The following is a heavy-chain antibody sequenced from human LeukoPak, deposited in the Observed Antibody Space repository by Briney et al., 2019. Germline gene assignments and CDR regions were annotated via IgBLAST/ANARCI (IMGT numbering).Heavy chain of an antibody. Sequence: KTSHTLSLTCAVSGDSISYESYYWNWIRQAPGKGPEWIGNIYRGRTRLNPSYTSRVAISVDMSKSQVSLSLTSVTAADTAIYYCAGEGEYGQSYSWGQGVLVVVSA. CDR3: AGEGEYGQSYS. V-gene: IGHV4-30-2*01. CDR2: IYRGRT. D-gene: IGHD4-17*01. J-gene: IGHJ5*02. CDR1: GDSISYESYY.